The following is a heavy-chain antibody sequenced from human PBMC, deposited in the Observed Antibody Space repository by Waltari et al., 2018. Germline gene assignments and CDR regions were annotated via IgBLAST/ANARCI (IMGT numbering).Heavy chain of an antibody. J-gene: IGHJ5*02. CDR2: IHSAAGT. CDR3: ASRLT. CDR1: GFSVGSDF. Sequence: SGFSVGSDFMMWVRQAPGKGLEWVSMIHSAAGTFYADSVKDRFTISTDNSKNTLHLQMNSLRAEDTARYYCASRLTWGQGTLVTVSS. V-gene: IGHV3-53*01.